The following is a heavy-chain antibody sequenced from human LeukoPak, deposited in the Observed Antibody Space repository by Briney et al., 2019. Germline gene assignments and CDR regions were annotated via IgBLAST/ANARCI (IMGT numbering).Heavy chain of an antibody. Sequence: TGGSLRLSCTASGLTFSNYAMSWVLQAPGKGLEWFSTISGSDGSTYYADSVKGRFTISRDNSKNTLYLQMNSLRVEDTAIYYCAKGRGYCTGGSCYSDYWGQGTLVTVSS. CDR3: AKGRGYCTGGSCYSDY. J-gene: IGHJ4*02. CDR1: GLTFSNYA. CDR2: ISGSDGST. V-gene: IGHV3-23*01. D-gene: IGHD2-15*01.